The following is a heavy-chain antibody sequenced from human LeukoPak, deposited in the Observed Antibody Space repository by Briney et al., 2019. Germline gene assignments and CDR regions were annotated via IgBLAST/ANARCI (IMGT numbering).Heavy chain of an antibody. Sequence: SETLSLTCTVSGGSISSGGYYWSWIRQHPGKGLEWIGYIYYSGSTYYNPSLKSRVTISVDTSKNQFSLKLSSVTAADTAMYYCARGHHVVVATATWASDAFDLWGQGTMVTVSS. D-gene: IGHD2-21*02. CDR3: ARGHHVVVATATWASDAFDL. CDR2: IYYSGST. CDR1: GGSISSGGYY. J-gene: IGHJ3*01. V-gene: IGHV4-31*03.